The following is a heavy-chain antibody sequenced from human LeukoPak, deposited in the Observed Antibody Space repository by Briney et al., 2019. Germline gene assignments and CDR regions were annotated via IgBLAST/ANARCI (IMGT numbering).Heavy chain of an antibody. CDR3: AKDRLLGTNEFDY. CDR2: ISGSGGST. V-gene: IGHV3-23*01. Sequence: PGGSLRLSCAASGFTFSSYAMSWVRQAPGKGLEWVSAISGSGGSTYYADSVKGRFTISRDNAKNTLYLHMNSPRAEDTAVYYCAKDRLLGTNEFDYWGQGTLVTVSS. D-gene: IGHD1-1*01. CDR1: GFTFSSYA. J-gene: IGHJ4*02.